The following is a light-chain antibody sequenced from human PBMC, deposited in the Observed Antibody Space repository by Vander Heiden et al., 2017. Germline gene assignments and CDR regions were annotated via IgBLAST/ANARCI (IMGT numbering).Light chain of an antibody. CDR1: QSISSY. V-gene: IGKV1-39*01. Sequence: TQMTPSPSSLSASVGDRVTITCRASQSISSYLNWYQQKPGKAPKLLIYAASSLQSGVPSRFSGSGSGTDFTLTISSLQPEDFATYYCQQSYSTPLTFGGGTKVEIK. CDR3: QQSYSTPLT. J-gene: IGKJ4*01. CDR2: AAS.